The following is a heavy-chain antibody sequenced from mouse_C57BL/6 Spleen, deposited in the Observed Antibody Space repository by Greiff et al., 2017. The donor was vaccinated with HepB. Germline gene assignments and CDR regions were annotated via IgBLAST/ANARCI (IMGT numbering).Heavy chain of an antibody. CDR3: ARSGALGYFDF. CDR2: IDPSDSYT. CDR1: GYTFTSYW. D-gene: IGHD4-1*01. J-gene: IGHJ1*03. Sequence: QVQLKQPGAELVKPGASVKLSCKASGYTFTSYWMQWVKQRPGQGLEWIGEIDPSDSYTNYNQKFKGKATLTVDTSSSTAYMQLSSLTSEDSAVYYCARSGALGYFDFWGTGTTVTVSS. V-gene: IGHV1-50*01.